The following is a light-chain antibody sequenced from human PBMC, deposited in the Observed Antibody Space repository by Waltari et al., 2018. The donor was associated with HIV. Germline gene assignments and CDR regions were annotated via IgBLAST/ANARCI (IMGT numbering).Light chain of an antibody. CDR1: QSLVYTDGNTY. Sequence: VVMTQSPLSLPVTLRQSASISCRSSQSLVYTDGNTYLNWFQQRPGQSPRRLIYKVSNRDSGVPDRVSGSGSGTDFTLKISRVEAEDVGVYFCMEGTYWPYIFGQGTKLEI. J-gene: IGKJ2*01. V-gene: IGKV2-30*01. CDR3: MEGTYWPYI. CDR2: KVS.